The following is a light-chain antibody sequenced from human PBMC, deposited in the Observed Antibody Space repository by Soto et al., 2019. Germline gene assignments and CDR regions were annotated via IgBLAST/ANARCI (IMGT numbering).Light chain of an antibody. CDR3: QQYNKWPSIT. CDR2: DAS. Sequence: EIVMTQSPATLSVSPGKIATLSCRASQSVSSDLAWYQQRPGQAPRLLIYDASTRATGTPARFSGSGSGTDFTLTISSLQSEDFAVYYCQQYNKWPSITFGQGTRLEI. CDR1: QSVSSD. V-gene: IGKV3-15*01. J-gene: IGKJ5*01.